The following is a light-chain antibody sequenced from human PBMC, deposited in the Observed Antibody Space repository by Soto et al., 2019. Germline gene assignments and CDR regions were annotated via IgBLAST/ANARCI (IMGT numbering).Light chain of an antibody. V-gene: IGKV3-11*01. CDR2: DAS. J-gene: IGKJ5*01. CDR3: QQRSNWHT. Sequence: PGESASLSCRASQSVSSSYLAWYQQKPGQAPRLLIYDASNRATGIPARFSGSGSGTDFTLTISSLEPEDFAVYYCQQRSNWHTFGQGTRLEIK. CDR1: QSVSSSY.